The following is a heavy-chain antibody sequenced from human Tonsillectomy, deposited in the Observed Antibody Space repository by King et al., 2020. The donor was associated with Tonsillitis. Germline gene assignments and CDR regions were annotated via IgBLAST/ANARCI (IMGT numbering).Heavy chain of an antibody. Sequence: QLVQSGGGVVQPGKSLRLSCAASGFIFSAYALHWVRQAPGNGLEWVALISYEGDNEVFADSVKGRFTISRDNSKNTIFLEMNSLRGEDTAVYYCARGIVGVTGPGDYWGQGALVTVSS. J-gene: IGHJ4*02. CDR3: ARGIVGVTGPGDY. V-gene: IGHV3-30*14. D-gene: IGHD1-26*01. CDR2: ISYEGDNE. CDR1: GFIFSAYA.